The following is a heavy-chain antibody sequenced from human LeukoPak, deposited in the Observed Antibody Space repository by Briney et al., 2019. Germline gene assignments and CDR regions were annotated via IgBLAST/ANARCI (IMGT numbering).Heavy chain of an antibody. V-gene: IGHV3-23*01. CDR2: ISDNAGAI. CDR3: AKVTLSNSWEMHFDY. Sequence: PGGSLRLSCAASGFTFSDYAMSWVRQAPGEGLEWVSSISDNAGAIHYADSVKGRFTISRDNSKNTLYLQMNSLRAEDTAVYYCAKVTLSNSWEMHFDYWGQGTLVTVSS. J-gene: IGHJ4*02. D-gene: IGHD2/OR15-2a*01. CDR1: GFTFSDYA.